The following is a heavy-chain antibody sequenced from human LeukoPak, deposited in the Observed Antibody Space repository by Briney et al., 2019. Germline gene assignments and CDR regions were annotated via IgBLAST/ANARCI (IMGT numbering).Heavy chain of an antibody. D-gene: IGHD6-19*01. J-gene: IGHJ4*02. CDR2: IKQDGSEK. CDR1: GFTFSSYW. Sequence: GGSLRLSCAASGFTFSSYWMSWVRQAPGKGLEWVANIKQDGSEKYYVDSVKGRFTISRDNAKNSLYLQMNSLRAEDMALYYCAKDSKQWLVGYFDYWGQGTLVTVSS. V-gene: IGHV3-7*03. CDR3: AKDSKQWLVGYFDY.